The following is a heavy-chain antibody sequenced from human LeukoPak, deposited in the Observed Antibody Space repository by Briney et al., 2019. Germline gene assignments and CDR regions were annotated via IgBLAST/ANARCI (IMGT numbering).Heavy chain of an antibody. D-gene: IGHD5-12*01. J-gene: IGHJ4*02. CDR3: ARWAGGYDPVMGYFDY. CDR2: IYPGDSDT. V-gene: IGHV5-51*01. Sequence: GESLKISCKTSGYNFTNYWIGWVRQMPGKGLEWMGIIYPGDSDTRYSPSLQGQVTISADKSITTAYLQWSSLKASDTAIFYCARWAGGYDPVMGYFDYWGQGTLVTVSS. CDR1: GYNFTNYW.